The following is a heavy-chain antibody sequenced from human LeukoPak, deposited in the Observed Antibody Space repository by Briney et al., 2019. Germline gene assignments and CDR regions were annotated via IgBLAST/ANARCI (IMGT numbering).Heavy chain of an antibody. D-gene: IGHD1-26*01. Sequence: PSETLSLTCTVSGGSISSSNYYWGWIRQPPGKGLEWIGSISYGGSTYYNPSLKSRVTIFVDTSKNQFSLKLSSVTAADTAVYYCASKQWVYYYMDVWGKGTTVTVSS. CDR2: ISYGGST. J-gene: IGHJ6*03. CDR3: ASKQWVYYYMDV. CDR1: GGSISSSNYY. V-gene: IGHV4-39*01.